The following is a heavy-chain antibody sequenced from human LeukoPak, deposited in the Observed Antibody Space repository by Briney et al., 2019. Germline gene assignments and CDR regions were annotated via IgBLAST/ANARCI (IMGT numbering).Heavy chain of an antibody. CDR2: IIPIFGTA. Sequence: SVKVSCKASGGTFSSYAISWVRQAPGQGLEWMGGIIPIFGTANYAQKFQGRVTITTDESTSTAYMELSSLRSEDTAVYYCARSFKGIYYYDSSGYSFDYWGRGTLVTVSS. D-gene: IGHD3-22*01. CDR3: ARSFKGIYYYDSSGYSFDY. CDR1: GGTFSSYA. J-gene: IGHJ4*02. V-gene: IGHV1-69*05.